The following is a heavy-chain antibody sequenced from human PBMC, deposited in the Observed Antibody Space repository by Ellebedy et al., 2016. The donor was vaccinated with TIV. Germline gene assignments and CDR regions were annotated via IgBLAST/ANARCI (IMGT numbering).Heavy chain of an antibody. V-gene: IGHV3-11*01. D-gene: IGHD1-26*01. CDR3: ARRVGFDY. CDR2: ISNNNSGSAI. J-gene: IGHJ4*02. CDR1: GFTFSSYW. Sequence: GGSLRLSCAASGFTFSSYWMSWIRQAPGKGLEWISYISNNNSGSAIYYADSVKGRFTISRDNAKNSVYLQMNSLRAEDTAVYYCARRVGFDYWGQGTLVTVSS.